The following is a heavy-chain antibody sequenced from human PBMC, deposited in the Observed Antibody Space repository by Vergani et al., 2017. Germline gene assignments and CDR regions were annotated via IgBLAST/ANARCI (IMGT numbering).Heavy chain of an antibody. V-gene: IGHV3-49*04. CDR1: GFTFGDYA. Sequence: EVHLVESGGGLVQPGRSLRLSCTTSGFTFGDYAMTWVRQAPGKGLEWVGFIRSKTYGGTIEYAASVKGRFTISRDDSKSIAYLQMNSLKTEDTAVYYCTLNDCGGSCYFSGYWGQGTLVTVSS. D-gene: IGHD2-15*01. CDR3: TLNDCGGSCYFSGY. J-gene: IGHJ4*02. CDR2: IRSKTYGGTI.